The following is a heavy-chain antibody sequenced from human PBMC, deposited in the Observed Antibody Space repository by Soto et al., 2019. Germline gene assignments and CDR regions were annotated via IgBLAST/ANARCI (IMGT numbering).Heavy chain of an antibody. CDR1: GFTFSSYA. J-gene: IGHJ6*02. Sequence: QVQLVESGGGVVQPGRSLRLSCAASGFTFSSYAMHWVRQAPGKGLEWVAVISYDGSNKYYADSVKGRFTISRDNSKNTLYLQMNSLRAEDTAVYYCSRDREHYYYYYGMDVWGQGTTVTVSS. D-gene: IGHD1-26*01. V-gene: IGHV3-30-3*01. CDR3: SRDREHYYYYYGMDV. CDR2: ISYDGSNK.